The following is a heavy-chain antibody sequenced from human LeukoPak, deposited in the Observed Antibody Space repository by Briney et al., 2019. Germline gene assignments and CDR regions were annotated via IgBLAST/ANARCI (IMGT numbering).Heavy chain of an antibody. CDR2: ISWNSGSI. Sequence: GGSLRLSCAASGFTFSTYGMHWVRQAPGKGLEWVSGISWNSGSIGYADSVKGRFTISRDNAKNSLYLQMNSLRAEDTALYYCAKDIFTMVRGVVDYWGQGTLVTVSS. J-gene: IGHJ4*02. D-gene: IGHD3-10*01. CDR1: GFTFSTYG. CDR3: AKDIFTMVRGVVDY. V-gene: IGHV3-9*01.